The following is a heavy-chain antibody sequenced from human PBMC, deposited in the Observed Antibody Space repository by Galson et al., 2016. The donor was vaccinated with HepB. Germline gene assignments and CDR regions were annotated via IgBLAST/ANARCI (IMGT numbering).Heavy chain of an antibody. CDR2: ISLSGGTT. Sequence: SLRLSCAASGFTFSDYAMTWVRQAPGKGLEWVSTISLSGGTTYYADSVKGRFTISRDNSKNTLSLQMNILRADDTALYYCAKEYHSGSKSAFDIWGQGTMVTVSS. D-gene: IGHD1-14*01. V-gene: IGHV3-23*01. J-gene: IGHJ3*02. CDR3: AKEYHSGSKSAFDI. CDR1: GFTFSDYA.